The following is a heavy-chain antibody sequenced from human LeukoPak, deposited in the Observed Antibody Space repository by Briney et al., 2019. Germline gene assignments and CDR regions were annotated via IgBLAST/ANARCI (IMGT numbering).Heavy chain of an antibody. V-gene: IGHV1-69*13. J-gene: IGHJ6*02. CDR1: GGTFSSYA. CDR2: IIPIFGTA. D-gene: IGHD3-10*01. Sequence: GASVKVSCKASGGTFSSYAISWVRQAPGQGLEWMGGIIPIFGTANYAQKFQGRVTITADESTGTAYMELSSLRSEDTAVYYCARPSHYGSGSYSVLYYYYGMDVWGQGTTVTVSS. CDR3: ARPSHYGSGSYSVLYYYYGMDV.